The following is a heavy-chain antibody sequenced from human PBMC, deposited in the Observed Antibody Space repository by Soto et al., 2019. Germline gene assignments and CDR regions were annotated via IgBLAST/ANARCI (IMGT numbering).Heavy chain of an antibody. J-gene: IGHJ4*02. Sequence: PSETLSLTCTVSGGSISSYYWSWIRQPPGKGLEWIGYIYYSGSTNYNPSLKSRVTISVDTSKNQFSLKLSSVTAADTAVYYCARTLELQSARVYFDYWGQGTLVTVSS. CDR3: ARTLELQSARVYFDY. V-gene: IGHV4-59*01. D-gene: IGHD4-4*01. CDR1: GGSISSYY. CDR2: IYYSGST.